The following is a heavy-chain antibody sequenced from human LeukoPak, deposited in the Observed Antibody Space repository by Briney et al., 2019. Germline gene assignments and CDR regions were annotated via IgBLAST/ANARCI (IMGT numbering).Heavy chain of an antibody. J-gene: IGHJ2*01. D-gene: IGHD1-26*01. CDR1: GGSIISGGYS. CDR2: IYHSGST. CDR3: AGLTTTAWYLDL. V-gene: IGHV4-30-2*01. Sequence: SQTLSLTCAVSGGSIISGGYSWSWIRQPPGKGLGWIGYIYHSGSTYYNPSLKSRVTMSLDRSKNQFSLKVSSVTAADTAVYYCAGLTTTAWYLDLWGRGTLVTVSS.